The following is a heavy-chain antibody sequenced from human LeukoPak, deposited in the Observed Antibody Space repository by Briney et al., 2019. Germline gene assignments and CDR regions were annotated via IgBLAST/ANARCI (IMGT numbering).Heavy chain of an antibody. V-gene: IGHV3-53*01. Sequence: PGGSLRLSCSASGFTFSSYSMNWVRQAPGKGLEWVSVIYSGGSTYYADSVKGRFTISRDNSKNTLYLQMNSLRAEDTAVYYCARDSSSSGFDDYWGQGTLVTVSS. D-gene: IGHD6-6*01. CDR3: ARDSSSSGFDDY. J-gene: IGHJ4*02. CDR1: GFTFSSYS. CDR2: IYSGGST.